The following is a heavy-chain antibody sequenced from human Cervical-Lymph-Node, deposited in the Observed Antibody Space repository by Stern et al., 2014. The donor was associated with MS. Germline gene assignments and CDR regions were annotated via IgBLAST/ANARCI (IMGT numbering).Heavy chain of an antibody. CDR2: RWYDGSNK. CDR1: GFTFSSYG. CDR3: ARAFGGNSGGVDY. D-gene: IGHD4-23*01. Sequence: QVQLVESGGGVVQPGRSLRLSCAASGFTFSSYGMHWVRQAPGQGLEWVAVRWYDGSNKYYADSVKGRFTISRDNSKNTLYLQMNSLRAEDTAVYYCARAFGGNSGGVDYWGQGTLVTVSS. J-gene: IGHJ4*02. V-gene: IGHV3-33*01.